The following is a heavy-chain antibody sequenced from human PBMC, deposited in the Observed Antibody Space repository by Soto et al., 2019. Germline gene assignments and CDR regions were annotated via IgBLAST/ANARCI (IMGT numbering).Heavy chain of an antibody. Sequence: SETLSLTCTVSGGSISSGGYYWSWIRQHPGKGLEWIGYIYYSGSTYYNPSLKSRVTISVDTSKNQFSLKLSSVTAADTAVYYCARAPILYSSSWYGMDVWGQGTTVTVSS. CDR1: GGSISSGGYY. CDR3: ARAPILYSSSWYGMDV. CDR2: IYYSGST. V-gene: IGHV4-30-4*08. D-gene: IGHD6-13*01. J-gene: IGHJ6*02.